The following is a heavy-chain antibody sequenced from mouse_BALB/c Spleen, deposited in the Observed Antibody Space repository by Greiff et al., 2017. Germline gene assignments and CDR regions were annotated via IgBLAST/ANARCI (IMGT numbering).Heavy chain of an antibody. CDR3: TRSGTVVANYFDY. CDR1: GYTFTSYW. Sequence: QVQLQQPGAELVKPGASVKMSCKASGYTFTSYWMHWVKQRPGQGLVWIGTIDPSDSYTSYNQKFKGKATLTVDTSSSTAYMQLSSLTSEDSAVYYCTRSGTVVANYFDYWGQGTTCTVSS. J-gene: IGHJ2*01. CDR2: IDPSDSYT. D-gene: IGHD1-1*01. V-gene: IGHV1S127*01.